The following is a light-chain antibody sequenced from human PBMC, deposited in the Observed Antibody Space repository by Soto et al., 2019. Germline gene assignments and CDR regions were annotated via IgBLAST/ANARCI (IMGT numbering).Light chain of an antibody. V-gene: IGKV3-15*01. CDR3: QQYNNWPPGNT. CDR2: GAS. J-gene: IGKJ2*01. CDR1: KSVSSN. Sequence: EIVMTQSPATLSVSPGERATLSCRAGKSVSSNLAWYQQNPGQAPRLLIYGASTRATGIPARFSGSGSGTEFTLTISSLQSEDFAVYYCQQYNNWPPGNTFGQGTEMEIK.